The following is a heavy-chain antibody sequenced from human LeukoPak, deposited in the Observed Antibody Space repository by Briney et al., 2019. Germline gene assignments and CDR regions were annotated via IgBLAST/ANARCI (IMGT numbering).Heavy chain of an antibody. CDR1: GITFENYA. V-gene: IGHV3-9*01. Sequence: GGSLRLSCAASGITFENYAMHWVRQAPGKGLEWVSGINWNSRNIGYEDAVKGRFTISRDNAKNSLFLQMDSLKPEDTAMYFCAKANSGTYSGTFDIWGQGTMVTVSS. J-gene: IGHJ3*02. D-gene: IGHD1-26*01. CDR2: INWNSRNI. CDR3: AKANSGTYSGTFDI.